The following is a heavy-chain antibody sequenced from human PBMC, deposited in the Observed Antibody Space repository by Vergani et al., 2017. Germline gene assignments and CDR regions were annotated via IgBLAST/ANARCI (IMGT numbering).Heavy chain of an antibody. CDR2: IHSSGTT. J-gene: IGHJ4*02. D-gene: IGHD1-26*01. CDR3: ARHSGSYHGDY. V-gene: IGHV4-61*02. CDR1: GGSITSGSFY. Sequence: QVQLHESGPGLVKPSQTLSLTCTVSGGSITSGSFYWSWIRQPAGKGLEWIGRIHSSGTTNYNPSLKSRVTISVDTSKNQFSLKLSSVTAADTAVYYCARHSGSYHGDYWGQGTLVTVSS.